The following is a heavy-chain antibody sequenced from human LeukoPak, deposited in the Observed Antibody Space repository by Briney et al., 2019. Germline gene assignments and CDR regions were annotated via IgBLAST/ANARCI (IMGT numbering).Heavy chain of an antibody. D-gene: IGHD3-10*01. CDR3: ARGPRGVYFDY. CDR2: IYYIVST. Sequence: NPSETLSLTCTVSGGSVRSASHYWRWIRQPPGKGLEWIVYIYYIVSTHYNPSLKSPVTISVDPSKNQFSLKVRSVTAADTAVYYCARGPRGVYFDYWGQGTVVTVSS. CDR1: GGSVRSASHY. J-gene: IGHJ4*02. V-gene: IGHV4-61*01.